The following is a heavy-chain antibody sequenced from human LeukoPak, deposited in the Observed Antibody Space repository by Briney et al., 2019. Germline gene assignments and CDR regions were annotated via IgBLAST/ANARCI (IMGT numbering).Heavy chain of an antibody. D-gene: IGHD3-22*01. CDR3: ASSYDSSGYSRDYYFDY. CDR1: GYSISSGYY. J-gene: IGHJ4*02. Sequence: KPSETLSLTCAVSGYSISSGYYWGWIRQPPGKGLEWIGSIYHSGSTYYNPSLKSRVTISVDTSKNQFSLKLSSVTAADTAVYYCASSYDSSGYSRDYYFDYWGQGTLVTVSS. V-gene: IGHV4-38-2*01. CDR2: IYHSGST.